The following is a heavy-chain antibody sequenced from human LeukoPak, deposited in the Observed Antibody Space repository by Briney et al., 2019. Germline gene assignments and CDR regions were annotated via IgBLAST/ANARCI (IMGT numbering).Heavy chain of an antibody. V-gene: IGHV3-74*01. CDR1: GVIFSHYS. J-gene: IGHJ4*02. D-gene: IGHD4-17*01. CDR3: ARAFHFGDFFDY. Sequence: PGGSLRLSCAVSGVIFSHYSMHWVRKAPGKGLLWVSGINGDGSNVGYGNSVKGRFTISRDNAKNTLSLHMNSLTVEDTAVYYCARAFHFGDFFDYWGQGALVTVSS. CDR2: INGDGSNV.